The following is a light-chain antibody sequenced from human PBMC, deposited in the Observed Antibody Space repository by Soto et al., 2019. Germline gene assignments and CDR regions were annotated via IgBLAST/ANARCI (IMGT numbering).Light chain of an antibody. CDR2: EVS. J-gene: IGLJ3*02. V-gene: IGLV2-14*01. Sequence: QSVLTQPASVSGSPGXSITISCTGTSSDVGGYNYVSWYQQHPGKAPKLMIYEVSNRPSGVSNRFSGSKSGNTASLTISGLQAEDEADYYCSSFTSINTWVFGGGTKLTVL. CDR3: SSFTSINTWV. CDR1: SSDVGGYNY.